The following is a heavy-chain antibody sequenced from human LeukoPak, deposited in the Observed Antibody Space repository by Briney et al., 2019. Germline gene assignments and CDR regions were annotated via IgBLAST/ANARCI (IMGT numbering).Heavy chain of an antibody. V-gene: IGHV3-30*04. CDR1: GFTFSSYA. J-gene: IGHJ4*02. CDR2: ISYDGSNK. CDR3: AREGLRRFDY. D-gene: IGHD2-15*01. Sequence: PGRSLRLSCAASGFTFSSYAMHWVRQAPGKGLEWVAVISYDGSNKYYADSVKGRFTISRDNSKNTLYLQVNSLRAEDTAVYYCAREGLRRFDYWGQGTLVTVSS.